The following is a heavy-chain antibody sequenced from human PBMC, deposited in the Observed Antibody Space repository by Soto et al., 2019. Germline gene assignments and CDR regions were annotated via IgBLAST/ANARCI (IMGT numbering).Heavy chain of an antibody. V-gene: IGHV4-59*01. CDR2: IHNGRTT. Sequence: QVQLQESGPGLVKPSETLSLTCTVSGDSLTRNYWSWIRQSPGKGLEWLAFIHNGRTTNYNPSLVGRVSISVDTSKSQLSLNLNSVTAADTAVYYCAGTLSGGFDYWGQGTLVTVSS. CDR1: GDSLTRNY. CDR3: AGTLSGGFDY. J-gene: IGHJ4*02.